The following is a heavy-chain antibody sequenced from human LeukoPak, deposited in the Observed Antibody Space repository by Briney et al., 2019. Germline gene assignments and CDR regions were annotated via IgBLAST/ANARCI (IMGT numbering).Heavy chain of an antibody. Sequence: PSDTLSLTCTVSGGSISSYYWSWIRQPPGKGLEWIGYIYYSGSTNYNPSLKSRVTISVDTSKNQFSLKLSSVTAADTAVYYCAREDYADYVDHWGQGALVTVSS. D-gene: IGHD4-17*01. V-gene: IGHV4-59*12. J-gene: IGHJ4*02. CDR1: GGSISSYY. CDR3: AREDYADYVDH. CDR2: IYYSGST.